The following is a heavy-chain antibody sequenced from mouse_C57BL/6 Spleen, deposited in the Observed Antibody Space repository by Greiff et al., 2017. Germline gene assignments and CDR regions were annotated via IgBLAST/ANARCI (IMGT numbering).Heavy chain of an antibody. CDR3: ARPRDGYLDY. CDR2: INPSTGGT. J-gene: IGHJ2*01. D-gene: IGHD2-3*01. V-gene: IGHV1-42*01. Sequence: EVQLQESGPELVKPGASVKISCKASGYSFTGYYMNWVKQSPEKSLEWIGEINPSTGGTTYNQKFKAKATLTVDKSSSTAYMQLKSLTSEDSAVYYCARPRDGYLDYWGQGTTLTVSS. CDR1: GYSFTGYY.